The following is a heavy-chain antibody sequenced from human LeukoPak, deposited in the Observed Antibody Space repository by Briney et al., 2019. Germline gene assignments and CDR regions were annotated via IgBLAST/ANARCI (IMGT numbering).Heavy chain of an antibody. Sequence: GGSLRLSCAASGFTFSSYSMNWVRQAPGKGLEWVSSISSNSSYIYYADSVKGRFTISRDNAKNSLYLQMNSLRAEDTAVYYCARDVPTYYYDSSGYFDYWGQGTLVTVSS. CDR3: ARDVPTYYYDSSGYFDY. D-gene: IGHD3-22*01. CDR1: GFTFSSYS. CDR2: ISSNSSYI. J-gene: IGHJ4*02. V-gene: IGHV3-21*01.